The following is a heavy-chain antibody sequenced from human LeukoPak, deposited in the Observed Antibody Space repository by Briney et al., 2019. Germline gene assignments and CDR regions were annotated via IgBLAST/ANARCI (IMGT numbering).Heavy chain of an antibody. CDR3: TREYSSGWYDY. V-gene: IGHV3-7*03. J-gene: IGHJ4*02. CDR1: GFTFSTYW. Sequence: TGGSLRLSCAASGFTFSTYWMNWVRQAPGKGLEWVANINQDGSTKQYVDSVKGRFTISRDNAKNSLHLQMNSLRAEDSAVYYCTREYSSGWYDYWGQGTLVTVSS. D-gene: IGHD6-19*01. CDR2: INQDGSTK.